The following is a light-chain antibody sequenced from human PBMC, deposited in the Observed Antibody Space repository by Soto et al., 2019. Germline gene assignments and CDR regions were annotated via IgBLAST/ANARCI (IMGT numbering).Light chain of an antibody. CDR2: EVN. CDR1: STDVGGYKY. V-gene: IGLV2-14*01. J-gene: IGLJ1*01. Sequence: QYALTQPASVSGSPGQSSTISCTGTSTDVGGYKYVSWYQQHPGTAPKLMIFEVNGRPSGVSDRFSGSKSGNTASLTISGLQPEDEADYYCSSFSSSSTPYVFGTGTNVTVL. CDR3: SSFSSSSTPYV.